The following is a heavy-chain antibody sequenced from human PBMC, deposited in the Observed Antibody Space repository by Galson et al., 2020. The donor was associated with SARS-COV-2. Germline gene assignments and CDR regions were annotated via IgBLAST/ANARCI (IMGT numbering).Heavy chain of an antibody. D-gene: IGHD1-26*01. CDR1: GFTFSSYG. CDR2: IWNDGSNK. Sequence: TGGSMRLSCAASGFTFSSYGMHWVRQAPGKGLEWVAVIWNDGSNKYYADSVRGRFTISRDNSKNTLYLQMNSLRAEDTAVYYCAREGRVGATTGFDYWGQGTLVTVSS. CDR3: AREGRVGATTGFDY. V-gene: IGHV3-33*01. J-gene: IGHJ4*02.